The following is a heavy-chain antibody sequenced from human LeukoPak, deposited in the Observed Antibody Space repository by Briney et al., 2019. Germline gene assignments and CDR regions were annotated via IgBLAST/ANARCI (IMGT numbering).Heavy chain of an antibody. CDR3: AKGLGSGSFLFDY. D-gene: IGHD3-10*02. CDR1: GFTFSSYA. Sequence: GGSLRFSCAASGFTFSSYAMSWVRQAPGKGLEWVSAISGSGGSTYYADSVKGRFTISRDNSKNTLYLQMNSLRAEDTAVYYCAKGLGSGSFLFDYWGQGTLVTVSS. J-gene: IGHJ4*02. CDR2: ISGSGGST. V-gene: IGHV3-23*01.